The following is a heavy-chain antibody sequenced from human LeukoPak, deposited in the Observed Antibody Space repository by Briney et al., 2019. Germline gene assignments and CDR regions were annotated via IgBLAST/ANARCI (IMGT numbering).Heavy chain of an antibody. D-gene: IGHD5-12*01. V-gene: IGHV3-66*01. J-gene: IGHJ4*02. CDR3: VRGVVATIVY. Sequence: GSLRLSCASSGFTVSYNYMSWVRQAPGKGLEWVSVIYSGGDTEYADSVKDRFIISRDNPKNTLYLQMNRLRAEDTAVYYCVRGVVATIVYWGQGTLVTVSS. CDR1: GFTVSYNY. CDR2: IYSGGDT.